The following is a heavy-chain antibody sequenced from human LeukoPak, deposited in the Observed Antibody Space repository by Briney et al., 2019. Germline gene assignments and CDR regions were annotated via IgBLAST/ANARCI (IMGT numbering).Heavy chain of an antibody. J-gene: IGHJ6*02. CDR2: IHYSGST. Sequence: SETLSLTCTVSGGSISSSSYYWGWIRQPPGKGLEWIGSIHYSGSTYYNPSLKSRVTISVDTSKNQFSLKLSSVTAADTAVYYCASGGSVGPLVAATLLYYYYGMDVWGQGTTVTVSS. D-gene: IGHD2-15*01. CDR1: GGSISSSSYY. CDR3: ASGGSVGPLVAATLLYYYYGMDV. V-gene: IGHV4-39*01.